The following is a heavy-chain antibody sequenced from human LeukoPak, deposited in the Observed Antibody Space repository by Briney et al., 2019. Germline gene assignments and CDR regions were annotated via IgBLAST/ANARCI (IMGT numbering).Heavy chain of an antibody. CDR2: INYSGST. Sequence: AESLCLSCAASGVSISSYAMSWVRQPPGKGLEWIGYINYSGSTNYNPPLKSRVTISVDTSKNQFSLKLSSVTAADTAVYHCARGEDYSNRFDYWDEGTLVTVSS. V-gene: IGHV4-59*01. CDR3: ARGEDYSNRFDY. CDR1: GVSISSYA. J-gene: IGHJ4*02. D-gene: IGHD4-11*01.